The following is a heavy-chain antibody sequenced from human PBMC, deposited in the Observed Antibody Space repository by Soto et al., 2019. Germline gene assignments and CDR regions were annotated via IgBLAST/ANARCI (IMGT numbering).Heavy chain of an antibody. D-gene: IGHD3-22*01. J-gene: IGHJ4*02. Sequence: SVKVSCKASGFTFTSSAVQWVRQASGQRLEWIGWIVVGSGNTNYAQKFQERVTITRDMSTSTAYMELSSLRSEDTAVYYCAADPYYYDSSGYPTPYYWGQGTLVTVSS. V-gene: IGHV1-58*01. CDR1: GFTFTSSA. CDR2: IVVGSGNT. CDR3: AADPYYYDSSGYPTPYY.